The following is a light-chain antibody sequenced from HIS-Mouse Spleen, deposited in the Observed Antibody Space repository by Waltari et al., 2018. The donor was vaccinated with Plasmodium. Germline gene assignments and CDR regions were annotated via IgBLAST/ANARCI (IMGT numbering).Light chain of an antibody. Sequence: QSALTQPASVSGSPGQSLTLSCSGTRSAVGCYNFVPWYQQHPGKAPKLMMYDVSNRPAGVSNRFAGSKSGNTASLTICGRQAEDEADYYCSSYTSSSTLVFGGGTKLTVL. CDR3: SSYTSSSTLV. CDR1: RSAVGCYNF. V-gene: IGLV2-14*03. CDR2: DVS. J-gene: IGLJ2*01.